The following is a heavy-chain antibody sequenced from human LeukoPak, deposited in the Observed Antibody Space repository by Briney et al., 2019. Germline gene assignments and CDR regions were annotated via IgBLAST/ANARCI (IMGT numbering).Heavy chain of an antibody. CDR2: IYYSGST. V-gene: IGHV4-59*11. CDR3: ARGVSMVRGGTKYYFDY. J-gene: IGHJ4*02. Sequence: SETLSLTCTVSGGSISSHYWSWIRQPPGKGLEWIGYIYYSGSTNYNPSLKSRVTISVDTSKNQFSLKLSSVTAADTAVYYCARGVSMVRGGTKYYFDYWGQGTLVTVSS. CDR1: GGSISSHY. D-gene: IGHD3-10*01.